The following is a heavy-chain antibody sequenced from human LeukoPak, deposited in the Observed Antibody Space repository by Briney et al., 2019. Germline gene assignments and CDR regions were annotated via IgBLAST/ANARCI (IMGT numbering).Heavy chain of an antibody. CDR3: ARGRSGRPYYYYYMDV. Sequence: SETLSLTCAVSHYSINSGYYWGWIRQPPGKGLEWIGEINHSGSTNYNPSLKSRVTISVDTSKNQFSLKLSSVTAADTAVYYCARGRSGRPYYYYYMDVWGKGTTVTVSS. J-gene: IGHJ6*03. D-gene: IGHD6-19*01. CDR2: INHSGST. CDR1: HYSINSGYY. V-gene: IGHV4-38-2*01.